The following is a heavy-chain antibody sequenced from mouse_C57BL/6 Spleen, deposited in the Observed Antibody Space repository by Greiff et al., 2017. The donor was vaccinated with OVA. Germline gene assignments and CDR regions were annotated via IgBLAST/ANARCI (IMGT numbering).Heavy chain of an antibody. CDR2: IRLKSDNYAT. CDR3: TGGSSYLYYYAMDY. CDR1: GFTFSNYW. J-gene: IGHJ4*01. V-gene: IGHV6-3*01. D-gene: IGHD1-1*01. Sequence: EVQGVESGGGLVQPGGSMKLSCVASGFTFSNYWMNWVRQSPEKGLEWVAQIRLKSDNYATHYAESVKGRFTISRDDSKSSVYLQMNNLRAEDTGIYYCTGGSSYLYYYAMDYWGQGTSVTVSS.